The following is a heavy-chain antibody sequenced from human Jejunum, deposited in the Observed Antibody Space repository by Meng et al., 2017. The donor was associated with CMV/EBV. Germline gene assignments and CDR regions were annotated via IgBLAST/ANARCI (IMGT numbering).Heavy chain of an antibody. Sequence: QVQLVQSGAEVKKPGASVKGSCKASGYTFTSYGLSWVRQAPGQGLEWMGWTNTDSGNTNYAEKFQGRVTMTTDTSTSTAYMELRSLRSDDTAVYYCARIASGGNYFDYWAQGTLVTVSS. CDR2: TNTDSGNT. J-gene: IGHJ4*02. D-gene: IGHD4-23*01. CDR1: GYTFTSYG. CDR3: ARIASGGNYFDY. V-gene: IGHV1-18*01.